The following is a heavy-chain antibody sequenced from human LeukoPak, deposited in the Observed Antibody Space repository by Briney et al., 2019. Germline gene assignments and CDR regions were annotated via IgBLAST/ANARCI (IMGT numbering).Heavy chain of an antibody. J-gene: IGHJ4*02. CDR1: GYTFTNYD. CDR2: MNPNSGNS. Sequence: ASVKVSCKASGYTFTNYDINWVRQATGQGLEWMGYMNPNSGNSAYAQKFQGRVTITTDASISTAYMELSGLRSKDTGLYYCAREGLDYWGQGTLVTVSS. V-gene: IGHV1-8*01. CDR3: AREGLDY.